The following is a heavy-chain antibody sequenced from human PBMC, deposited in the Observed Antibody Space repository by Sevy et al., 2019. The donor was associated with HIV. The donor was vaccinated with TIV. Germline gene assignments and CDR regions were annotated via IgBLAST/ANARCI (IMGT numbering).Heavy chain of an antibody. CDR3: TLLEGYCSSTSCPFHFDY. CDR2: ISYDGSNK. V-gene: IGHV3-30-3*01. Sequence: GGSLRLSCAASGFTFSSYAMHWVRQAPGKGLEWVAVISYDGSNKYYADSVKGQFTISRDNSKNTLYLQMNSLRAEDTAVYYCTLLEGYCSSTSCPFHFDYWGQGTLVTVSS. CDR1: GFTFSSYA. D-gene: IGHD2-2*01. J-gene: IGHJ4*02.